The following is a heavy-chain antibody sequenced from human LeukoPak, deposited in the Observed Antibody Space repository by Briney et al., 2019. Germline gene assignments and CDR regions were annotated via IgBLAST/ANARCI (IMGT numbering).Heavy chain of an antibody. CDR2: INHSGST. CDR1: GGSFSGYY. D-gene: IGHD2-2*01. Sequence: SETLSLTCAVYGGSFSGYYWSWIRQPPGKGLEWIGEINHSGSTNYNPSLKSRVTISVDTSKNQFSLKLSSVTAADTAVYYCVGGFVVVPAAIPYYYYGMDVWGQGTTVTVSS. J-gene: IGHJ6*02. CDR3: VGGFVVVPAAIPYYYYGMDV. V-gene: IGHV4-34*01.